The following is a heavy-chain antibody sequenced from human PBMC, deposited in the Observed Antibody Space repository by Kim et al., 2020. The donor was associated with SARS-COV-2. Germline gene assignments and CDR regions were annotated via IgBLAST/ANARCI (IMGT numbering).Heavy chain of an antibody. CDR3: ARLGPVGYSGSLVDY. CDR1: GGSISSSSYY. V-gene: IGHV4-39*01. D-gene: IGHD1-26*01. J-gene: IGHJ4*02. CDR2: IYYSGST. Sequence: SETLSLTCTVSGGSISSSSYYWGWIRQPPGKGLEWIGSIYYSGSTYYNPSLKSRVTISVDTSKNQFSLKLSSVTAADTAVYYCARLGPVGYSGSLVDYWGQGTLVTVSS.